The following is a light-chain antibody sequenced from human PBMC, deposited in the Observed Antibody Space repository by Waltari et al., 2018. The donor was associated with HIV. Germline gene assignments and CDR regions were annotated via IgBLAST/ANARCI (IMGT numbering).Light chain of an antibody. CDR2: DVT. CDR1: SSDVGAFKY. J-gene: IGLJ1*01. CDR3: SSYAGSSMSYA. V-gene: IGLV2-8*01. Sequence: QSALTQPPSASGSPGQSVSIPCTGASSDVGAFKYVSWYHQPPGKAPKLLIYDVTKRPSGAPVRFSGSKCGNTASRTVSGLQAEEEAYYYCSSYAGSSMSYAFGTGTKVTVL.